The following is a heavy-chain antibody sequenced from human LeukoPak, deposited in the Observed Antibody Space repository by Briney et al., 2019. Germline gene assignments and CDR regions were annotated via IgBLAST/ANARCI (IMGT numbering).Heavy chain of an antibody. Sequence: GGSLRLSCAASGFTFSSYWMHWVRQAPGKGLVWVSRINSDGSSTSYADSVKGRFTISRDNAKNTLYLQMNSLRAEDAAVFYCARTQYSGSKLDYWGQGILVTVSS. CDR2: INSDGSST. CDR3: ARTQYSGSKLDY. D-gene: IGHD1-26*01. CDR1: GFTFSSYW. V-gene: IGHV3-74*01. J-gene: IGHJ4*02.